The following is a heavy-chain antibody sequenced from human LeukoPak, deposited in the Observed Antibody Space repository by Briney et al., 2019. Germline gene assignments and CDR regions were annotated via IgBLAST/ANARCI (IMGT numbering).Heavy chain of an antibody. Sequence: PGGSLRLSCAASGFTVNNYYMTWVRQAPGKGLEWISSMSSGSRYIYYADSVRGRFTISRDNAKNSLSLLMNSLRAEDTAVYYCARDRPTGASRLFVVQWGQGTLVTVSS. V-gene: IGHV3-21*01. D-gene: IGHD3-3*01. CDR2: MSSGSRYI. CDR3: ARDRPTGASRLFVVQ. CDR1: GFTVNNYY. J-gene: IGHJ4*02.